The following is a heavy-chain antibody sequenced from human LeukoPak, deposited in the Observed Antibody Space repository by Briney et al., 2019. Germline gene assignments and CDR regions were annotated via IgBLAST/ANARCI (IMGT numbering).Heavy chain of an antibody. D-gene: IGHD4-23*01. J-gene: IGHJ4*02. CDR2: IRYDGSNK. V-gene: IGHV3-30*02. CDR3: ARDLGGY. CDR1: GFTFSNYG. Sequence: PGGSLRLSCAASGFTFSNYGMHWVRQAPGKGLEWVAFIRYDGSNKHYADSVKGRFLISRDNSKNTLYLQMNSLRAEDTAVYYCARDLGGYWGQGTLVTVSS.